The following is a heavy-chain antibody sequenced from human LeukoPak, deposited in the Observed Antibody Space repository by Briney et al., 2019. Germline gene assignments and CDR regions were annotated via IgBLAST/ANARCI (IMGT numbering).Heavy chain of an antibody. V-gene: IGHV1-2*02. J-gene: IGHJ4*02. D-gene: IGHD6-19*01. CDR3: ARDLGSSGWTIDY. Sequence: ASVKVSCKASGYTFTGYYMRWVRQAPGQGLEWMGWINPNSGGTNYAQKFQGRVTMTRDTSISTAYMELSRLRSDDTAVYYCARDLGSSGWTIDYWGQGTLVTVSS. CDR2: INPNSGGT. CDR1: GYTFTGYY.